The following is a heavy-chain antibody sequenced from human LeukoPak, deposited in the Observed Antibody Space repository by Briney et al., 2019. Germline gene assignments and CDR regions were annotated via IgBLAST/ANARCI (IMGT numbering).Heavy chain of an antibody. V-gene: IGHV4-38-2*01. Sequence: SETLSLTCAVSGYSISSGYYWGWIRQPPGKGLEWIGSIYHSGSTYYNPSLKSRVTISVDTSKNQFSLKLSSVTAADTAVYYCAREDIVVVVAATVGYFQHWGQGTLVTVSS. D-gene: IGHD2-15*01. CDR2: IYHSGST. CDR3: AREDIVVVVAATVGYFQH. CDR1: GYSISSGYY. J-gene: IGHJ1*01.